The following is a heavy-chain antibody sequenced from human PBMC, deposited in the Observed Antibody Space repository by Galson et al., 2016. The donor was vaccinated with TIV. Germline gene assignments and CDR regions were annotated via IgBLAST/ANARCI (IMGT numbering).Heavy chain of an antibody. V-gene: IGHV3-23*01. CDR1: GFTFSSFD. CDR3: AKMDSSGFDYVRRFDF. J-gene: IGHJ4*02. Sequence: SLRLSCAASGFTFSSFDVSWVRQAPGKGLEWVSGISAGGGRTNYADYVKGRFTISRDNPKNTLYLQMSSLRAEDTAVYFCAKMDSSGFDYVRRFDFWGQGTLATVSS. D-gene: IGHD3-22*01. CDR2: ISAGGGRT.